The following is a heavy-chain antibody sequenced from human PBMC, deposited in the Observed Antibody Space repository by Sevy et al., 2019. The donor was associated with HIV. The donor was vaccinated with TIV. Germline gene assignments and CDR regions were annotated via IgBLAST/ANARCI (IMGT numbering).Heavy chain of an antibody. D-gene: IGHD3-10*02. V-gene: IGHV3-33*01. Sequence: GGSLRLSCAASGLTFSSYGMQWVRQAPGKGLEWVAVIWNDGSNKYYADSVKGRFTTSRDNSTNTLYLQMNSLRAEDSAVYYGPRDVRGEGIRLGDLDYWGHGTLVTVSS. CDR1: GLTFSSYG. CDR2: IWNDGSNK. J-gene: IGHJ4*03. CDR3: PRDVRGEGIRLGDLDY.